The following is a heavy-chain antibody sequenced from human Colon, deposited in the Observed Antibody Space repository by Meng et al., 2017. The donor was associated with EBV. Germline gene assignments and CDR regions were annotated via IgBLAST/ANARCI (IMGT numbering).Heavy chain of an antibody. D-gene: IGHD4-17*01. CDR1: GFTVSSNY. V-gene: IGHV3-53*01. CDR2: IYSGGGT. Sequence: EVQLVESGGGLIQPGGSRRLSCAASGFTVSSNYMTWVRQAPGKGLEWVSVIYSGGGTYLADSVKGRFTISRDNSKNTLYLQMNSLRAEDTAVYYCARYGDYAPKDWGQGTLVTVSS. CDR3: ARYGDYAPKD. J-gene: IGHJ4*02.